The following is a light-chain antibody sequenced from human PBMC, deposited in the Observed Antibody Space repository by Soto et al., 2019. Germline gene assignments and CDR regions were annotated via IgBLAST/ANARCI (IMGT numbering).Light chain of an antibody. V-gene: IGLV2-14*01. Sequence: QSVLTQPASVSGSPGQSITISCTGTSSDIGGYKYVSWYQQHPGKAPKLIIFEVSNRPSGVSDRFSGSNSGNTASLTISGLQAEDAADYACTSYSRYSVMVFGGETKVTLL. CDR3: TSYSRYSVMV. CDR2: EVS. CDR1: SSDIGGYKY. J-gene: IGLJ3*02.